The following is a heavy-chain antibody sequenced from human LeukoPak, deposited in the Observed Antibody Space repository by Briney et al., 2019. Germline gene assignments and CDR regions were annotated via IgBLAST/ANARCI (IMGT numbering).Heavy chain of an antibody. Sequence: GGSLRLTCTGSGFIFSSYGLFWVRQAPGKGLEWVSAISSGGAYTYYADSVKGRFAISRDNALNSVSLQMNGLRAEDTAIYYCARDPEVPDYYSYMDVWGKGTTVTVSS. CDR1: GFIFSSYG. CDR2: ISSGGAYT. V-gene: IGHV3-21*01. J-gene: IGHJ6*03. CDR3: ARDPEVPDYYSYMDV.